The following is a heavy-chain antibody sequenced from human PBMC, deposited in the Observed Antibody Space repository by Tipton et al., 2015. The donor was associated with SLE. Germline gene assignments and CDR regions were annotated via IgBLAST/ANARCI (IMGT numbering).Heavy chain of an antibody. CDR2: IIPIFGTA. Sequence: QSGAEVKKPGASVKVSCKASGGTFSSYAISWVRQAPGQGLEWMGGIIPIFGTANYAQKFQGRVTITADESTSTAYMELSSLRSEDTAVYYCARDQGYYDSSGYYKAFDIWGQGTMVTVSS. V-gene: IGHV1-69*13. CDR1: GGTFSSYA. J-gene: IGHJ3*02. CDR3: ARDQGYYDSSGYYKAFDI. D-gene: IGHD3-22*01.